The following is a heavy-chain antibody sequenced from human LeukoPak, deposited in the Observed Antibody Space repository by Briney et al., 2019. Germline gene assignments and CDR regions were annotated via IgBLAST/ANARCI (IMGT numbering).Heavy chain of an antibody. Sequence: SVKVSCKASGGTFSSYAISWVRQAPGQGLEWMGGIIPIFGTTNYAQKFQDRVTITADKSTSTAYMELSSLRSEDTAVYYCARVVGLTGYSSSWYSGYCYYMDVWGKGTTVTVSS. J-gene: IGHJ6*03. D-gene: IGHD6-13*01. CDR3: ARVVGLTGYSSSWYSGYCYYMDV. CDR1: GGTFSSYA. CDR2: IIPIFGTT. V-gene: IGHV1-69*06.